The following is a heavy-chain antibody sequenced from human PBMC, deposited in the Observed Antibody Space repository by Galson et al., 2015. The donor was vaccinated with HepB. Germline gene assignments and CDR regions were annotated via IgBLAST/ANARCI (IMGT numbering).Heavy chain of an antibody. V-gene: IGHV6-1*01. D-gene: IGHD3-10*01. J-gene: IGHJ4*02. CDR2: TYFRSKWYS. CDR1: GDSVSNNSTI. Sequence: CAISGDSVSNNSTIWNWIRQSPSRGLEWLGRTYFRSKWYSDYALSVKSRITINPDTPKNQFSLQLSSVTPEDTAVYYCTRHYHFYYWGQGTLVTVSS. CDR3: TRHYHFYY.